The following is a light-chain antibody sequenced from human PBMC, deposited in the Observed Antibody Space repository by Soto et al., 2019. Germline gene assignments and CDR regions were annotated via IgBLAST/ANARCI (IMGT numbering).Light chain of an antibody. J-gene: IGKJ4*01. V-gene: IGKV3-11*01. CDR1: LSVTTY. Sequence: EIVLTQSPATLSLSPGERATLSCRASLSVTTYLAWYQQKPGQAPRLLIYDASNRATGVPARFTGSGSGTDFTLTISSLEPEDFAVYYCQQRINWLTFGGGTKVDIK. CDR2: DAS. CDR3: QQRINWLT.